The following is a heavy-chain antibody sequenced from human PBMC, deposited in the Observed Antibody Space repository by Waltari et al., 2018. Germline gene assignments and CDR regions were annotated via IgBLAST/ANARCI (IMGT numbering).Heavy chain of an antibody. D-gene: IGHD6-13*01. Sequence: QVQLVQSGAEVKKPGSSVKVSCKASGGNFSSYATSWVRQAPGQGREWMGGIIPSFGTANYAQKFQCRVTITTDESTSTAYMELSSRRSEDTAVYYCASWQQLVEGYYYGMDVWGQGTTVTVSS. CDR2: IIPSFGTA. CDR1: GGNFSSYA. CDR3: ASWQQLVEGYYYGMDV. J-gene: IGHJ6*02. V-gene: IGHV1-69*05.